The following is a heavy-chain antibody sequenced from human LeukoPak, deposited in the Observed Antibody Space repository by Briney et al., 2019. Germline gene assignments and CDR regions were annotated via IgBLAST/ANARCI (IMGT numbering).Heavy chain of an antibody. CDR3: ARSGLWFALDY. D-gene: IGHD3-10*01. J-gene: IGHJ4*02. V-gene: IGHV3-66*01. CDR1: GGSMRSYY. Sequence: ETLSLTCTVSGGSMRSYYWSWVRQAPGKGLEWVSVIYSGGSTYYADSVKGRFTISRDNSKNTLYLQMNSLRAEDTAVYYCARSGLWFALDYWGQGTLVTVSS. CDR2: IYSGGST.